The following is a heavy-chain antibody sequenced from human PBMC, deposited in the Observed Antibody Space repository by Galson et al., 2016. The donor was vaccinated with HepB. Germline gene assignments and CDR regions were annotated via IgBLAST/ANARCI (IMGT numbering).Heavy chain of an antibody. D-gene: IGHD3-9*01. CDR1: GFTFNSYW. CDR3: ARDRDTILSYYGMDV. J-gene: IGHJ6*02. Sequence: SLRLSCAASGFTFNSYWMHWVRQAPGKGLVWVSRINTDGSETNYADSVKGRFTISRDNSKNTLYLQMNSLRAEDTAVYYCARDRDTILSYYGMDVWGQGTTVTVSS. CDR2: INTDGSET. V-gene: IGHV3-74*01.